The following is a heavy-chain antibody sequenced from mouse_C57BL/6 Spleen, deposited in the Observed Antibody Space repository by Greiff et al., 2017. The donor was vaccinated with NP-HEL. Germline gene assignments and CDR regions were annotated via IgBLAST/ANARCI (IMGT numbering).Heavy chain of an antibody. CDR3: ARDTTRYFDY. V-gene: IGHV1-69*01. Sequence: QVQLQQPGAELVMPGASVKLSCKASGYTFTSYWMHWVKQRPGQGLEWIGEIDPSDSSTNYNQKFKGKSTLTVDKSSITAYMQLSSLTSEDSAVYYCARDTTRYFDYWGQGTTLTVSS. D-gene: IGHD1-1*01. CDR2: IDPSDSST. J-gene: IGHJ2*01. CDR1: GYTFTSYW.